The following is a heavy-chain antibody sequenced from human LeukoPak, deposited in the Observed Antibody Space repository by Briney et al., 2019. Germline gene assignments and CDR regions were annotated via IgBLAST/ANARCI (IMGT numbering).Heavy chain of an antibody. Sequence: GGSLRLSCAASGFTFRSYGMNWVRQAPGKGLEWVSYITSSGSTIYYADSVKGRFTIFRDNAKTSLYLQMNSLRAEDTAVYYCASEFIVGATFDYWGQGTLVTVSS. CDR1: GFTFRSYG. V-gene: IGHV3-48*03. J-gene: IGHJ4*02. CDR2: ITSSGSTI. D-gene: IGHD1-26*01. CDR3: ASEFIVGATFDY.